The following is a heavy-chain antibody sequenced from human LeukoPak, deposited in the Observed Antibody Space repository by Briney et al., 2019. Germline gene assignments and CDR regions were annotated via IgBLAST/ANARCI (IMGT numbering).Heavy chain of an antibody. CDR1: GFTVSRNY. J-gene: IGHJ4*02. V-gene: IGHV3-15*01. D-gene: IGHD1-14*01. Sequence: GGSLRLSCAASGFTVSRNYMSWVRQAPGKGLEWVGRIKSKVDGETVDYAAPVKGRSTISRDDSKNALYLQMNSLKTEDTAVYYCAADVPEPTAPIDYWGQGTLVTVSS. CDR2: IKSKVDGETV. CDR3: AADVPEPTAPIDY.